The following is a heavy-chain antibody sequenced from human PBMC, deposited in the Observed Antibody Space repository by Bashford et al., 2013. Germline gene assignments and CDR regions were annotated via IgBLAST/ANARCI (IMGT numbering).Heavy chain of an antibody. Sequence: SETLSLTCTVSGGSISSGDYYWSWIRQPPGKGLEWIGYIYYSGSTYYNPSLKSRVTISVDTSKNQFSLKLSSVTAADTAVYYCARGSGPYQLLREFDYWGQGTLVTVSS. CDR2: IYYSGST. V-gene: IGHV4-30-4*01. J-gene: IGHJ4*02. CDR1: GGSISSGDYY. D-gene: IGHD2-2*01. CDR3: ARGSGPYQLLREFDY.